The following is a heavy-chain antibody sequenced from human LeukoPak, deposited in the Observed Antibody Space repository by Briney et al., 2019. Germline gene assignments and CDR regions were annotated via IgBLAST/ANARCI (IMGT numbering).Heavy chain of an antibody. V-gene: IGHV3-48*03. J-gene: IGHJ4*02. CDR2: ISSGGDTT. D-gene: IGHD3-22*01. CDR1: GFTFRSYD. CDR3: ARDNYDTGGYYFD. Sequence: GGSLRLSCAAAGFTFRSYDMSWVRQAPGKGLDWVSYISSGGDTTYYADSVKGRFTISRDNAKNSLYLQMNSLRAEDTAVYYCARDNYDTGGYYFDWGQGTLVTVSS.